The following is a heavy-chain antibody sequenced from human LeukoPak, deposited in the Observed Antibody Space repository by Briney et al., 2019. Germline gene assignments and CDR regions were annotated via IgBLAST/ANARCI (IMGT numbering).Heavy chain of an antibody. Sequence: GGSLRLSCAASGFTFDDYAMHWVRQAPGKGLEWVSGISWNSGSIGYADSVKGRFTISKDNAKNTLYLQMNSLRAEDTAVYYCATTHPTVVQPGADYWGQGTLVTVSS. CDR3: ATTHPTVVQPGADY. CDR1: GFTFDDYA. CDR2: ISWNSGSI. D-gene: IGHD4-23*01. V-gene: IGHV3-9*01. J-gene: IGHJ4*02.